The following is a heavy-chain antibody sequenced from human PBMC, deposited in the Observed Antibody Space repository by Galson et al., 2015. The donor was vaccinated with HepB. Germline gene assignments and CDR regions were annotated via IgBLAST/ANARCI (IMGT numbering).Heavy chain of an antibody. CDR1: GGTFSSYT. D-gene: IGHD5-18*01. Sequence: SVKVSCKASGGTFSSYTISWVRQAPGQGLEWMGRIIPILGIANYAQKFQGRVTITADKSTSTAYMELSSLRSEDTAVYYCAREVDTAMVFRVGYFDYWGQGTLVTVSS. J-gene: IGHJ4*02. CDR2: IIPILGIA. CDR3: AREVDTAMVFRVGYFDY. V-gene: IGHV1-69*04.